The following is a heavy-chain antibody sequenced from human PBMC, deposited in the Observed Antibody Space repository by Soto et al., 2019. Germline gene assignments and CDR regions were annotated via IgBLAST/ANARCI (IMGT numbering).Heavy chain of an antibody. V-gene: IGHV6-1*01. J-gene: IGHJ3*02. Sequence: PSQSLSLTCAISGDSVSSNSAAWNWIRQSPSRGLEWLGRTYYRSKWYNDYAVSVKSRITINPDTSKNQFSLQLNSVTPEDTAVYYCARDLGCSSGWHCDAFDIWGQGTMVTVSS. D-gene: IGHD6-19*01. CDR1: GDSVSSNSAA. CDR3: ARDLGCSSGWHCDAFDI. CDR2: TYYRSKWYN.